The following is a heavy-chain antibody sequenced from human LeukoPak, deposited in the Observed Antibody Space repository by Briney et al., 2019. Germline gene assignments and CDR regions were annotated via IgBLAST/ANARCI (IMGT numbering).Heavy chain of an antibody. CDR1: GFTFSNYW. D-gene: IGHD2-21*01. Sequence: PGGSLRLSCEASGFTFSNYWMTWVRQAPGKELEWVANIKTDGSEKHYVDSVKGRFTISRDNAKNSLFLQMNSLRAEDTAVYYCARDLDAYVVLIAYDAFDIWGQGTMVTVSS. CDR3: ARDLDAYVVLIAYDAFDI. CDR2: IKTDGSEK. J-gene: IGHJ3*02. V-gene: IGHV3-7*01.